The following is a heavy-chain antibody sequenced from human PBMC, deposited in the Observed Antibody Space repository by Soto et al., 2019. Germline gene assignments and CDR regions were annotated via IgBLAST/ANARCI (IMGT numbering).Heavy chain of an antibody. CDR2: ISSNGGST. D-gene: IGHD3-9*01. Sequence: GGSLRLSCAASGFTFSSYAMHWVRQAPGKGLEYVSAISSNGGSTYYANSVKGRFTISRDNSKNTLYLQMGSLRAEDMAVYYCARVARYFDWLFDYWGQGTLVTVSS. CDR1: GFTFSSYA. J-gene: IGHJ4*02. V-gene: IGHV3-64*01. CDR3: ARVARYFDWLFDY.